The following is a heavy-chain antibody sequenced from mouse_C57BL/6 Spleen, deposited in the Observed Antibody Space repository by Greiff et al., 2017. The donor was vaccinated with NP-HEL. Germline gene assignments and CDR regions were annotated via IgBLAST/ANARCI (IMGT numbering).Heavy chain of an antibody. CDR2: IYHRDGST. V-gene: IGHV1-85*01. CDR3: ARDSSGYVGY. Sequence: VQLQQSGPELVKPGASVKLSCKASGYTFTSYDINWVKQRPGQGLEWIGWIYHRDGSTKYNEKFKGTATLTVDTSSSTADMELHSLTSEDSAVYFCARDSSGYVGYWGQGTTLTVSS. J-gene: IGHJ2*01. CDR1: GYTFTSYD. D-gene: IGHD3-2*02.